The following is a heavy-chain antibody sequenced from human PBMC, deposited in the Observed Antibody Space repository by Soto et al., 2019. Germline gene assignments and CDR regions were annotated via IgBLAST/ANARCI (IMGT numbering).Heavy chain of an antibody. J-gene: IGHJ4*02. V-gene: IGHV3-53*01. CDR1: GFTVSSNY. CDR3: AKVGALDYYDSSGSPSV. CDR2: IYSGGST. Sequence: GGSLRLSCAASGFTVSSNYMSWVRQAPGKGLEWVSVIYSGGSTYYADSVKGRFTISRDNSKNTLYLQMNSLRAEDTAVYYCAKVGALDYYDSSGSPSVWGQGTLVTVSS. D-gene: IGHD3-22*01.